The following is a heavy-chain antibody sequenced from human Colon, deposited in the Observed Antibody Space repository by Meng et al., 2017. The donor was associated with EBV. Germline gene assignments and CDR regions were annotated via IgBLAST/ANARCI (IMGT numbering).Heavy chain of an antibody. Sequence: HVQRPESGPGLVKPSQTLSLTCTVAGGSVSSGGYYWTWIRQHPGKGLEWFGHIYYSGSTFYNPSLKRRVIISIDTSKNQFSLNLRSVTAADTAVYYCARVSSGWDYFDYWGQGTLVTVSS. D-gene: IGHD6-19*01. CDR3: ARVSSGWDYFDY. CDR2: IYYSGST. J-gene: IGHJ4*02. CDR1: GGSVSSGGYY. V-gene: IGHV4-31*03.